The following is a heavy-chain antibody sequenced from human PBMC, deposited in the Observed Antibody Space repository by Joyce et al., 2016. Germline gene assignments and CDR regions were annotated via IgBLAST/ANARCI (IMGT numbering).Heavy chain of an antibody. Sequence: QVQLQQWGAGLLKPSETLSLTCAVYGGSFSGYYWSWIRQPPGKGLEWIGEINHSGSTNYNPSLKSRVTISVDTSKNQFSLKLSSVSAADTAVYYCARGRGGYSYGWGTSFWYFDLWGRGTLVTVSS. V-gene: IGHV4-34*01. J-gene: IGHJ2*01. CDR2: INHSGST. CDR3: ARGRGGYSYGWGTSFWYFDL. CDR1: GGSFSGYY. D-gene: IGHD5-18*01.